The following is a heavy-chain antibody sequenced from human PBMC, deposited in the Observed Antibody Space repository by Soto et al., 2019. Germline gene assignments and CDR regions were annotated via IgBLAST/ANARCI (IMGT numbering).Heavy chain of an antibody. V-gene: IGHV3-23*01. CDR3: VTHSWNY. CDR2: SGGSALST. J-gene: IGHJ4*02. D-gene: IGHD1-1*01. Sequence: HPRIASECTIISHARSWVRQPPGKGLEWVSASGGSALSTHYVDSVKGRFTISSDSSKNTLYLQMNSLLAEDTAVYYCVTHSWNYLGQGTLVTVSS. CDR1: ECTIISHA.